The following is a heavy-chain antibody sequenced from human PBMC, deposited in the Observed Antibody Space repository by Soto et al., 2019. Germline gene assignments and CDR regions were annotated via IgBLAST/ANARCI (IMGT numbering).Heavy chain of an antibody. CDR3: ARVSPTGFYPFDY. CDR2: IYSSGST. D-gene: IGHD3-9*01. CDR1: VDSISSRSYY. V-gene: IGHV4-39*07. Sequence: SETLSLTCTVTVDSISSRSYYWGWIRQPPGKGLEWIGSIYSSGSTYYNPSLESRVTMSVDPSKNQFSLKLTSVTAADTAVYYCARVSPTGFYPFDYWGQGTLVTVSS. J-gene: IGHJ4*02.